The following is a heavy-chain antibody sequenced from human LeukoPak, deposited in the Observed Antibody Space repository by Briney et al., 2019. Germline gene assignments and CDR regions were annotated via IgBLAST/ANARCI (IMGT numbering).Heavy chain of an antibody. CDR3: AGSIWDEVFLDY. J-gene: IGHJ4*02. V-gene: IGHV1-3*01. D-gene: IGHD6-13*01. CDR1: GYTFTSYA. CDR2: INAGNDNT. Sequence: PGGSLRLSCAASGYTFTSYAMHWVRQAPGQRLEWMGWINAGNDNTKYSQKFQGRVTITRDTSANTAYMELSSLRSEDTAVYYCAGSIWDEVFLDYWGQGTLVTVSS.